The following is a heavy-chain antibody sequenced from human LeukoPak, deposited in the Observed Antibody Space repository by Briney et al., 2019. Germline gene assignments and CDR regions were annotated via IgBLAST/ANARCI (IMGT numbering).Heavy chain of an antibody. Sequence: GGSLRLSCAASGFTFSSYAMHWVRQAPGKGLEWVAVISYDGSNKYYADSVKGRFTISRGNSKNTLYLQMNSLRAEDTAVYYCARGYYDSSGYYLWYYYYGMDVWGQGTTVTVSS. V-gene: IGHV3-30-3*01. J-gene: IGHJ6*02. CDR1: GFTFSSYA. CDR3: ARGYYDSSGYYLWYYYYGMDV. D-gene: IGHD3-22*01. CDR2: ISYDGSNK.